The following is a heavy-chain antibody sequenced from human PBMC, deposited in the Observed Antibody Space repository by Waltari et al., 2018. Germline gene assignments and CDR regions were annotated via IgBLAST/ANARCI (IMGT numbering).Heavy chain of an antibody. D-gene: IGHD4-17*01. CDR3: ARLLYGDYDYYYYGMDV. CDR2: INHSGST. CDR1: GGSFSGYY. Sequence: QVQLQQWGAGLLKPSETLSLTCAVHGGSFSGYYWSWIRQPPGKGLEWIGEINHSGSTNYNPALKRRVTISVDTSKNQFSLKLISVTAADTAVYYCARLLYGDYDYYYYGMDVWGQGTTVTVSS. J-gene: IGHJ6*02. V-gene: IGHV4-34*01.